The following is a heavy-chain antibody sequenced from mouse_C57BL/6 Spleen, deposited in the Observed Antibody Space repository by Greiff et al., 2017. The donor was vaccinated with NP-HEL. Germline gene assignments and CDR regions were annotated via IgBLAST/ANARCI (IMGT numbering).Heavy chain of an antibody. CDR2: IDPSDSET. V-gene: IGHV1-52*01. CDR1: GYTFTSYW. CDR3: ARVGYGYDVFDY. D-gene: IGHD2-2*01. J-gene: IGHJ2*01. Sequence: QVQLQQPGAELVRPGSSVKLSCKASGYTFTSYWMHWVKQRPIQGLEWIGNIDPSDSETHYNQKFKDKATLTVDKSSSTAYMQLSSLTSEDSAVYYWARVGYGYDVFDYWGQGTTLTVSS.